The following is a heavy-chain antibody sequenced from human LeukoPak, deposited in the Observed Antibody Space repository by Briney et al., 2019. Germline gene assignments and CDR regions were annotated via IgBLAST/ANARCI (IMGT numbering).Heavy chain of an antibody. V-gene: IGHV3-43*02. J-gene: IGHJ4*02. CDR1: GFTFNDYA. CDR2: ISGDGGST. D-gene: IGHD6-19*01. CDR3: AKDGGGDSGGWPNFDY. Sequence: GGSLRLSCAASGFTFNDYAMHWFRQAPGKGLEWVSLISGDGGSTYYADSVKGRFTISRDNSKNSLYLQMNSLRTEDTALYYCAKDGGGDSGGWPNFDYWGQGTLVTVSS.